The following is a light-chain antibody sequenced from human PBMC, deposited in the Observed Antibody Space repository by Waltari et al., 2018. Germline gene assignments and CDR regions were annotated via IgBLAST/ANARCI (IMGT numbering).Light chain of an antibody. Sequence: QSALTQPASVSGSPGQSITLSCIGTSSDVGRYSLGSWYQQHPGKAPKLMISEDSKRPAGVCSRLSGLKAGNTASLTISGLQAEDEADYYCCSYVRNVTWVFGGGTKLTVL. CDR3: CSYVRNVTWV. CDR2: EDS. CDR1: SSDVGRYSL. J-gene: IGLJ3*02. V-gene: IGLV2-23*01.